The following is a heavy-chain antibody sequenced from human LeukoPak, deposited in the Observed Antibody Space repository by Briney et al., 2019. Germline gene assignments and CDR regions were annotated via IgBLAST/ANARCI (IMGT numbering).Heavy chain of an antibody. CDR2: IHYSGTT. Sequence: PSETLSPTCTVSGGSSSNYYWSWLRQSPGKGLEWIGYIHYSGTTNYNPSLSSRVTISVDTSKNQFSLKVSSVTAADTAVYYCARHHWRSAYFDYWGQGTLVTVSS. CDR1: GGSSSNYY. V-gene: IGHV4-59*08. CDR3: ARHHWRSAYFDY. D-gene: IGHD1-1*01. J-gene: IGHJ4*02.